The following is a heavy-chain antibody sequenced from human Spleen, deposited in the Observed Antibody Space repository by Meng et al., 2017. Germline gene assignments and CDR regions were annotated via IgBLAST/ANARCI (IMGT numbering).Heavy chain of an antibody. D-gene: IGHD2-2*01. V-gene: IGHV1-18*01. J-gene: IGHJ5*02. Sequence: ASVKVSCKASGYTFTNFGINWIRQAPGQGLEWMAWISTYNGNTNYAQKFQDRVTMTTDRSTTTAYMELRSLRSDDTAVYYCARGSVGGDFDPWGQGTLVTVSS. CDR3: ARGSVGGDFDP. CDR1: GYTFTNFG. CDR2: ISTYNGNT.